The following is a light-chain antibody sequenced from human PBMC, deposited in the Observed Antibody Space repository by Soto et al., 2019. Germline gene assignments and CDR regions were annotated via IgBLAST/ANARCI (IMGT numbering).Light chain of an antibody. Sequence: QSVLTQPASVSGSPGQSITISCTGTSSDVGSYNLVSWYQQHPGKAPKFMIYEVNKRPSGVSNRFSGSKSGNTASLTISGLQAEDEADYYCCSYAGSSTYVIFGGGTTLTVL. CDR2: EVN. V-gene: IGLV2-23*02. CDR3: CSYAGSSTYVI. J-gene: IGLJ2*01. CDR1: SSDVGSYNL.